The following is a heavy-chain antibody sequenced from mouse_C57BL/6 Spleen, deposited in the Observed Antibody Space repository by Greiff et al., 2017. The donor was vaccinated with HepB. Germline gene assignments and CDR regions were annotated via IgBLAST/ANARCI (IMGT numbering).Heavy chain of an antibody. J-gene: IGHJ4*01. CDR2: INPNNGGT. CDR3: ARVYDYSYAMDY. CDR1: GYTFTDYN. V-gene: IGHV1-22*01. Sequence: VQLKESGPELVKPGASVKMSCKASGYTFTDYNMHWVKQSHGKSLEWIGYINPNNGGTSYNQKFKGKATLTVNKSSSTAYMELRSLTSEDSAFYYCARVYDYSYAMDYWGQGTSVTVSS. D-gene: IGHD2-4*01.